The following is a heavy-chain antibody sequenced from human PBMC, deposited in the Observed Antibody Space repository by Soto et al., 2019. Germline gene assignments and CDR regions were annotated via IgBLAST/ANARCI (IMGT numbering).Heavy chain of an antibody. V-gene: IGHV3-9*01. CDR2: ISWNSGNI. Sequence: EVQLVESGGGLVQPGRSLRLSCAASGFTFDDYAMHWVRQAPGKGLELVSGISWNSGNIDYADSVKGRFTISRDNAKNSLYLQMNSLRSEDTALYYCEKARGAYWGLDDYWVQGTLVTVSS. CDR3: EKARGAYWGLDDY. CDR1: GFTFDDYA. D-gene: IGHD3-16*01. J-gene: IGHJ4*02.